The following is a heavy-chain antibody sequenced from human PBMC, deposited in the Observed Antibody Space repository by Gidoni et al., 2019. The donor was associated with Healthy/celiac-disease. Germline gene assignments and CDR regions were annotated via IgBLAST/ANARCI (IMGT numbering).Heavy chain of an antibody. CDR3: AVRLERRPYNYY. D-gene: IGHD1-1*01. Sequence: QLQLQESGPGLVKPSETLSLTCTVSGGSISSSSYYWGWIRQPPGKGLEWIGSIYYSGSTYYNPSLKSRVTISVDTSKNQFSLKLSSVTAADTAVYYCAVRLERRPYNYYWGQGTLVTVSS. J-gene: IGHJ4*02. CDR2: IYYSGST. CDR1: GGSISSSSYY. V-gene: IGHV4-39*01.